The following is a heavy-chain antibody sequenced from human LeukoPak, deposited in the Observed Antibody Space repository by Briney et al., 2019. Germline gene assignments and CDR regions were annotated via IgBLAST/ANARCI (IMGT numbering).Heavy chain of an antibody. CDR3: ARDRGQWLLNWFDP. CDR1: GGSITSYY. D-gene: IGHD6-19*01. V-gene: IGHV4-59*01. J-gene: IGHJ5*02. Sequence: PSETLSITCTVAGGSITSYYWSWVRQPPGKGLEWIGYIYCSGSTNYNPSLKSRVTISVDTSKNQFSLKLSSVTAADTAVYYCARDRGQWLLNWFDPWGQGTLVTVSS. CDR2: IYCSGST.